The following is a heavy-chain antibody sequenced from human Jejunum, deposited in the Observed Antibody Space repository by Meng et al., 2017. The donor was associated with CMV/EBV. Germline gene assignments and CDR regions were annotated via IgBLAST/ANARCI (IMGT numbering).Heavy chain of an antibody. CDR1: VSSNSAA. D-gene: IGHD4-11*01. V-gene: IGHV6-1*01. CDR3: ARGLPNYYYYGMDV. J-gene: IGHJ6*02. Sequence: VSSNSAAWNWIRQSPSRGLEWLGRTFHRSKWYNDYAVSVKSRITISPDTSKNQFSLHLNSVTPEDTAVYYCARGLPNYYYYGMDVWGQGTTVTVSS. CDR2: TFHRSKWYN.